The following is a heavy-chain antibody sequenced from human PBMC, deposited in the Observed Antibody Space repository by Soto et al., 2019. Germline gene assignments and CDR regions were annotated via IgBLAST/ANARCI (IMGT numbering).Heavy chain of an antibody. CDR3: ARVIGSLRGRYYYDKDV. D-gene: IGHD2-21*01. CDR2: IYYSGST. V-gene: IGHV4-31*03. Sequence: SETLSLTCTVSGGSISSGGYYWSLIRQHPGKGLECIRNIYYSGSTYYDPALKSRVTIAADTSKGKSALKMSTVSAADTAVYYCARVIGSLRGRYYYDKDVWGKGTTVTVSA. J-gene: IGHJ6*04. CDR1: GGSISSGGYY.